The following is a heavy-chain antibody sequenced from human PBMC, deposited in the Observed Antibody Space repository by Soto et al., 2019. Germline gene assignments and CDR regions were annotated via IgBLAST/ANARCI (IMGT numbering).Heavy chain of an antibody. Sequence: GGSLRLSCAASGFNFSSYAMSWVRQAPGKGLEWVSAISGSGGSTYYADSVKGRFTISRDNSKNTLYLQMNSLRAEDTAVYYCAKGFDSGYYSYGMDVWGQGTTVTVSS. J-gene: IGHJ6*02. CDR2: ISGSGGST. D-gene: IGHD5-12*01. V-gene: IGHV3-23*01. CDR3: AKGFDSGYYSYGMDV. CDR1: GFNFSSYA.